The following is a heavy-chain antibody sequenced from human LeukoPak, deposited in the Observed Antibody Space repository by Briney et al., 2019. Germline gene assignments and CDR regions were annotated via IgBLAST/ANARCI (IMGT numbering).Heavy chain of an antibody. V-gene: IGHV1-46*01. D-gene: IGHD6-19*01. Sequence: SVKISCEASGHTFTSNYIHWVRQAPGQGLEWMGIINPSGDVTSYAQKFQGRITVTRDTSTSTVYMELSRLRSEDTAMYYCAREAYSSGPEDWGQGTLVTVSS. CDR2: INPSGDVT. J-gene: IGHJ4*02. CDR3: AREAYSSGPED. CDR1: GHTFTSNY.